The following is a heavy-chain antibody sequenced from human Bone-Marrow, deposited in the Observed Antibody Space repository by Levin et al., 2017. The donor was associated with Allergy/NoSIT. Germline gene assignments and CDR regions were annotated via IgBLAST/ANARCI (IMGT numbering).Heavy chain of an antibody. CDR3: AKMDYINYGHSFDS. D-gene: IGHD4-11*01. V-gene: IGHV4-59*01. Sequence: SETLSLTCTVSGGFISSYYCTWIRQTPEKGLEWIGYIHDSGRTSYNPSLRSRVTILVDTSSNQFSLKLSSVTAADTAVYYCAKMDYINYGHSFDSWGQGTMVTVSS. CDR1: GGFISSYY. CDR2: IHDSGRT. J-gene: IGHJ3*02.